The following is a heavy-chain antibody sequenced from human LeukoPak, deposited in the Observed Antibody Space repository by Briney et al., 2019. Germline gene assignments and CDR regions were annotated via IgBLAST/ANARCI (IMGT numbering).Heavy chain of an antibody. CDR2: ISYDGSNT. Sequence: GGSLRLSCAASGFAFSSYGMHWVRQAPGKGLEWVAVISYDGSNTYYADSVKGRFTISRDNAKSSVSLQMSSLRDDDTAVYYCARIFRSQLVDYYALDVWGQGTTVTVSS. J-gene: IGHJ6*02. V-gene: IGHV3-30*03. CDR1: GFAFSSYG. CDR3: ARIFRSQLVDYYALDV. D-gene: IGHD6-13*01.